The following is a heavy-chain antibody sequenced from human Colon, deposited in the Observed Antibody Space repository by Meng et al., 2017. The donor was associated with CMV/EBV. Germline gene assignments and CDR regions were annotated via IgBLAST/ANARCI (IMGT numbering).Heavy chain of an antibody. Sequence: QVQLVQSGAEVKRPXXSMKVSCKATGYRFTGYYMHWVRQAPGQGLEWLGWINPNSGGTNYAQKFQGRVTMTRDTSISTAYMELSSLRSDDTAVYYCTRKTPSPFYFDYWGQGPLATVSS. CDR3: TRKTPSPFYFDY. J-gene: IGHJ4*02. CDR1: GYRFTGYY. V-gene: IGHV1-2*02. CDR2: INPNSGGT.